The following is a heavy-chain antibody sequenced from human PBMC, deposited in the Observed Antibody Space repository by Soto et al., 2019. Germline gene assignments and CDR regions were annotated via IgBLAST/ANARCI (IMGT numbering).Heavy chain of an antibody. J-gene: IGHJ4*02. D-gene: IGHD3-10*01. V-gene: IGHV1-69*02. Sequence: QVQLVQSGAEVKKPGSSVKVSCKASGDTFSFYTLNWVRQAPGQGFEWVGRVNPILAMSSSAHKFQGRVPXXXDXTPGTAYMELRSLRSDDTAVYYCATSYGSGSSPFDYWGQGTLVTVSS. CDR2: VNPILAMS. CDR1: GDTFSFYT. CDR3: ATSYGSGSSPFDY.